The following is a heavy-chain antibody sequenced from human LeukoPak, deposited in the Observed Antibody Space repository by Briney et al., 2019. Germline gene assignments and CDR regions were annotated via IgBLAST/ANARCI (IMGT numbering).Heavy chain of an antibody. CDR2: IGTAGDT. CDR1: GFTFSSYA. D-gene: IGHD3-22*01. Sequence: PGGSPRLSCAASGFTFSSYAMSWVRQAPGKGLEWVSAIGTAGDTYYPGSVKGRFTISRENAKNSLYLQMNSLRAGDTAVYYCARGPYDSSGYYFDYWGQGTLVTVSS. J-gene: IGHJ4*02. CDR3: ARGPYDSSGYYFDY. V-gene: IGHV3-13*01.